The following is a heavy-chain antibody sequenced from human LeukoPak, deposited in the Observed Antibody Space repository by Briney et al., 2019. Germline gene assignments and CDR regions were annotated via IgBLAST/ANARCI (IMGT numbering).Heavy chain of an antibody. D-gene: IGHD1-26*01. V-gene: IGHV4-39*01. CDR3: ARREGVTKHHDY. Sequence: PSETLSRTCTVSGGSISSSSYYWGWIRQPPGKGLEWIGSIYYSGNTYYNPSLKSRVSVSVDTSNHQFSLNLRSVTAADTAVYFCARREGVTKHHDYWGQGTLVTVSS. CDR1: GGSISSSSYY. J-gene: IGHJ4*02. CDR2: IYYSGNT.